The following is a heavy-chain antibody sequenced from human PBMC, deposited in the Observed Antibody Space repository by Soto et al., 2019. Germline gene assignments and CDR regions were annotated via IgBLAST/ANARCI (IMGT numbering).Heavy chain of an antibody. D-gene: IGHD6-6*01. CDR3: ARARSSMVIDY. CDR2: ISADNGNT. V-gene: IGHV1-18*01. J-gene: IGHJ4*02. CDR1: GYTFTSYG. Sequence: GASXKVSCKASGYTFTSYGISWVRQAPGQGLEWMGWISADNGNTNYAQKFQGRVTMTTDTSTSTAYMELRSLRSDDTAVYYCARARSSMVIDYWGQGTLVTVSS.